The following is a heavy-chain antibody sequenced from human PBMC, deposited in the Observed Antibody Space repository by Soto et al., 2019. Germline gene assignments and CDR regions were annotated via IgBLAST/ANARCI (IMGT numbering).Heavy chain of an antibody. CDR1: GGTFSSYT. CDR2: IIPILGIA. J-gene: IGHJ4*02. V-gene: IGHV1-69*04. CDR3: ARERCSGWYVEY. D-gene: IGHD6-19*01. Sequence: ASVKVSCKASGGTFSSYTISWVRQAPGQGLEWMGRIIPILGIANYAQKFQGRVTITANNSISTAYMELSSLRSEDTAVYYCARERCSGWYVEYWGQGTLVIVSS.